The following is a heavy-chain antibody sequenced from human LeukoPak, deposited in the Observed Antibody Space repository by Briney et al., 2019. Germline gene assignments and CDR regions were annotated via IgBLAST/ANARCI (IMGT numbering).Heavy chain of an antibody. J-gene: IGHJ4*02. CDR3: ARGVWLARDY. CDR2: VSLSGTT. D-gene: IGHD6-19*01. Sequence: SETLSLTCTISGDSISTYYWSWIRQSPGKGPEWIGDVSLSGTTNYNPSLNYNPSLNSRVSISIDTSKNQFSLKLSSVTAADTAVYYCARGVWLARDYWGQGTLVTVSS. V-gene: IGHV4-59*01. CDR1: GDSISTYY.